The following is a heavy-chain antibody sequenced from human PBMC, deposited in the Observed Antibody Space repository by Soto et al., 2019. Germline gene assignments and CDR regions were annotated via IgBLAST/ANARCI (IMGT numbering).Heavy chain of an antibody. D-gene: IGHD4-17*01. Sequence: PSETLSLTCTVSGGSINSYYWSWIRQPPGKGLECIGYIYYSGSTNYNPSLKSRVTISVDTSKNQFSLNLRSVTAADTAVYYCASYGGNAAYSLDYWGQGTLVTVSS. CDR2: IYYSGST. V-gene: IGHV4-59*01. J-gene: IGHJ4*02. CDR3: ASYGGNAAYSLDY. CDR1: GGSINSYY.